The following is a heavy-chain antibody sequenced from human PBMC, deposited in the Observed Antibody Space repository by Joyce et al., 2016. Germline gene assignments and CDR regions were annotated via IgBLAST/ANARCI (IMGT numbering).Heavy chain of an antibody. V-gene: IGHV3-48*03. CDR1: GIIFSNKE. J-gene: IGHJ4*02. CDR2: INSDDSRI. Sequence: EVQLVEYGGGLVQPGGSLRLSCAASGIIFSNKEMNWVRQAPGKGLEWISSINSDDSRIHYADSVRGRFTISRDNARNSLFLEMNSLGVEDTAMYYCTTPSCANWGQGSLVTVSS. D-gene: IGHD2-2*01. CDR3: TTPSCAN.